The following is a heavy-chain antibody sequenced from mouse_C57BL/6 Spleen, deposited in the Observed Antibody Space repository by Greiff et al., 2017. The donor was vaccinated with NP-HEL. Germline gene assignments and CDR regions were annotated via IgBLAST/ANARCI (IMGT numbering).Heavy chain of an antibody. CDR2: INPGSGGT. D-gene: IGHD2-5*01. J-gene: IGHJ2*01. CDR3: ARGNSNFPLDY. CDR1: GYAFTNYL. Sequence: VHLVESGAELVRPGTSVKVSCKASGYAFTNYLIEWVKQRPGPGLEWIGVINPGSGGTNYNEKFKGKATLTADKSSSTAYMQLSSLTSEDSAVYFCARGNSNFPLDYWGQGTTLTVSS. V-gene: IGHV1-54*01.